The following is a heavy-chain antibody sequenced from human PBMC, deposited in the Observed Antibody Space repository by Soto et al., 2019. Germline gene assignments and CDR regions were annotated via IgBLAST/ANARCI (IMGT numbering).Heavy chain of an antibody. CDR1: GGSFSGYY. D-gene: IGHD6-19*01. J-gene: IGHJ6*03. CDR2: INHSGST. CDR3: ARYHYSSQYYYYYMDV. V-gene: IGHV4-34*01. Sequence: SETLSLTCAVYGGSFSGYYWSWIRQPPGKGLEWIGEINHSGSTNYNPSLKSRVTISVDTSKNQFSLKLSSVTAADTAVYYCARYHYSSQYYYYYMDVWGKGTTVTVSS.